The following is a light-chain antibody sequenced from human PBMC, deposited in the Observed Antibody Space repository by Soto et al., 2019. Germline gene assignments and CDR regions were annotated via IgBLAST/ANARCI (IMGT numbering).Light chain of an antibody. J-gene: IGLJ1*01. Sequence: SYELTQSPSVSVAPEKTATITCGGNNIGNKRVHWYRQKPGQAPVLLISYDSDRPSGIPERFSGSNSGNTATLTISRVEAGDEADYYCQVWDIMTDNYVFASGTKVTVL. CDR1: NIGNKR. CDR3: QVWDIMTDNYV. CDR2: YDS. V-gene: IGLV3-21*04.